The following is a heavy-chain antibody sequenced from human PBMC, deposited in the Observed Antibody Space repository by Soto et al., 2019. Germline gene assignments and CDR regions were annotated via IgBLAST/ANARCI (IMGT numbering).Heavy chain of an antibody. D-gene: IGHD3-3*01. J-gene: IGHJ6*02. CDR1: GGSISSGGYY. CDR2: IDCSGST. V-gene: IGHV4-31*03. Sequence: PSETLSLTCTVSGGSISSGGYYWSWIRQRPGKGLEWIGYIDCSGSTYYNPSLKRRVTISVDTSKNQFGLKLSSVTAADTAVYYCASSPDRGFVVVIYYYYGMDVWGQGTSVTVSS. CDR3: ASSPDRGFVVVIYYYYGMDV.